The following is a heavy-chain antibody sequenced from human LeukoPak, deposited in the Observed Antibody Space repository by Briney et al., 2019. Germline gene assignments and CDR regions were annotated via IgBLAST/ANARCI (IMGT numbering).Heavy chain of an antibody. D-gene: IGHD5-24*01. J-gene: IGHJ4*02. CDR2: IIPILGIA. V-gene: IGHV1-69*04. CDR3: ARDGYNLAFDY. CDR1: GGTFSSYT. Sequence: SVRVSCKASGGTFSSYTISWVRQAPGQGLEWMGRIIPILGIANYAQKFQGRVTITADKSTSTAYMELSSLRSEDTAVYYCARDGYNLAFDYWGQGTLVTVSS.